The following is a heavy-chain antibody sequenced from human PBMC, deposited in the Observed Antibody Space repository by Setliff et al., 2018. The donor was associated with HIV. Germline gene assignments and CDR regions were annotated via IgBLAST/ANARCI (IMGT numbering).Heavy chain of an antibody. V-gene: IGHV4-4*02. CDR1: GASISSNNW. Sequence: SETLSLTCAVSGASISSNNWWTWVRQPPGRGLEWIGEIHYSGSTNYNPSLKSRVTISVDKSRSQFSLKVNSVIAADTAVYYCAREVPARQHFDFWGQGTLVTVSS. D-gene: IGHD2-2*01. CDR2: IHYSGST. J-gene: IGHJ4*02. CDR3: AREVPARQHFDF.